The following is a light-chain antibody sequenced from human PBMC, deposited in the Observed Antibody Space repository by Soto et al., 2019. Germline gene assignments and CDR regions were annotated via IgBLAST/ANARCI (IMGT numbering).Light chain of an antibody. CDR2: EVT. CDR3: ASYTTSSTLV. Sequence: QSALTQPASVSGSPGQSITISCTGTTSDVGGYNYVSWYQHDPGKAPKPIIHEVTNRPSGVSSRFSGSKSGNTASLTISGLQAEDEADYYCASYTTSSTLVFGGGTQLTVL. CDR1: TSDVGGYNY. V-gene: IGLV2-14*01. J-gene: IGLJ3*02.